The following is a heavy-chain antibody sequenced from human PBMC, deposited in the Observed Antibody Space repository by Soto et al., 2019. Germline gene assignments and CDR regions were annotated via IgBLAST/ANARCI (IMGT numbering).Heavy chain of an antibody. CDR1: GFTFSSYG. J-gene: IGHJ4*02. CDR3: ARDLTSEYDILTGYYPN. V-gene: IGHV3-33*01. D-gene: IGHD3-9*01. CDR2: IWYDGSNK. Sequence: GGSLRLSCAASGFTFSSYGMHWVRQAPGKGLEWVAVIWYDGSNKYYADSVKGRFTISRDNSKNTLYLQMNSLRAEDTAVYYCARDLTSEYDILTGYYPNWGQGTLVTVSS.